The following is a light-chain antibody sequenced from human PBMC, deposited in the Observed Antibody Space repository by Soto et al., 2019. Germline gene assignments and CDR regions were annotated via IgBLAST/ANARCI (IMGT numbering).Light chain of an antibody. Sequence: SYELTQPPSVSVAPGQTASITCGGDNIASKSVHWYQQRPGQAPVLVVYDDRDRPSGIPDLISGSNSGNTATLTIGRVEAGDEADYYCQVWDKSSDHVVFGGGTHLTVL. CDR2: DDR. V-gene: IGLV3-21*02. J-gene: IGLJ2*01. CDR1: NIASKS. CDR3: QVWDKSSDHVV.